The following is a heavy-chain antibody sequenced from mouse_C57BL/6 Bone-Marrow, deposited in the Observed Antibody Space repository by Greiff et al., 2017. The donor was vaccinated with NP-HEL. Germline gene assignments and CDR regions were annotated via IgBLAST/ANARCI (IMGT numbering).Heavy chain of an antibody. CDR3: ARHEEEYSHFDY. CDR1: GYTFTEYT. J-gene: IGHJ2*01. V-gene: IGHV1-62-2*01. D-gene: IGHD5-1*01. Sequence: VHLVESGAELVKPGASVKLSCKASGYTFTEYTIHWVKQRSGQGLEWIGWFYPGSGSIKYNEKFKDKATLTADKSSSTVYMELSRLTSEDSAVYFCARHEEEYSHFDYWGQGTTLTVSS. CDR2: FYPGSGSI.